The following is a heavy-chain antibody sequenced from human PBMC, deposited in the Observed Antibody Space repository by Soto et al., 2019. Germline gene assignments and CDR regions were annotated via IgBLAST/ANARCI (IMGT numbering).Heavy chain of an antibody. V-gene: IGHV2-70D*14. CDR1: GFSLSTSGMR. J-gene: IGHJ4*02. CDR2: IDWDDDK. Sequence: XGPTLVNPTQTLTLTCTFSGFSLSTSGMRVSWIRQPPGKALEWLARIDWDDDKFYSTSLKTRLTISKDTSKNQVVLTMTNMDPVDTATYYCARTRIAARPRGVGYFDYWGQGTLVTVSS. CDR3: ARTRIAARPRGVGYFDY. D-gene: IGHD6-6*01.